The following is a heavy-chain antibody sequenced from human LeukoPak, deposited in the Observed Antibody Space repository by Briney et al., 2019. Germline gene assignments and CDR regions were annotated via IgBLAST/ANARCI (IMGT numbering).Heavy chain of an antibody. D-gene: IGHD2-2*01. V-gene: IGHV1-2*02. Sequence: ASVEVSCKASGYTFTGYYMHWVRQAPGQGLEWMGWINPNSGGTNYAQKFQGRVTMTRDTSISTAYMELSRLRSDDTAVYYCARDRGWVVVVPAVPDYWGQGTLVTVSS. CDR2: INPNSGGT. CDR1: GYTFTGYY. CDR3: ARDRGWVVVVPAVPDY. J-gene: IGHJ4*02.